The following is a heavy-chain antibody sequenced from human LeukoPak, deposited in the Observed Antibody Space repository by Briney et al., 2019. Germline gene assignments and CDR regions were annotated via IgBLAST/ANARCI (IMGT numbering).Heavy chain of an antibody. CDR1: GFTFSSYA. D-gene: IGHD3-3*01. Sequence: GGSLRLSCAASGFTFSSYAMHWVRQAPGKGLEWVSAISGSGGSTYYADSVKGRFTISRDNSKNTLYLQMNSLRAEDTAVYYCASSRNDFWSGLYYYYYYGMDVWGQGTTVTVSS. CDR3: ASSRNDFWSGLYYYYYYGMDV. J-gene: IGHJ6*02. CDR2: ISGSGGST. V-gene: IGHV3-23*01.